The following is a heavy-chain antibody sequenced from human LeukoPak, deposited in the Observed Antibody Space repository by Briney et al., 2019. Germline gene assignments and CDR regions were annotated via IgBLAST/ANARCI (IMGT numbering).Heavy chain of an antibody. Sequence: PGRSLRLSCAASGFTFDDYAMHWVRQAPGKGLEWVSGISWNSGSIGYADSVKGRFTISRDNAKNSLYLQMNSLRAEDTALYYCAKDHYYDSSGYYGPFDYWGQGTLVTVSS. D-gene: IGHD3-22*01. CDR1: GFTFDDYA. V-gene: IGHV3-9*01. J-gene: IGHJ4*02. CDR2: ISWNSGSI. CDR3: AKDHYYDSSGYYGPFDY.